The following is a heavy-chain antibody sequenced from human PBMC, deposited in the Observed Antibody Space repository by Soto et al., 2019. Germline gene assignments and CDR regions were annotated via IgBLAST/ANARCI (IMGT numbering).Heavy chain of an antibody. CDR1: RGTFSSYA. Sequence: SVKVSCKYSRGTFSSYAISCVRQAPGQGLEWMGGIIPIFGTANYAQKFQGRVTITADESTSTAYMELSSLRSEDTAVYYCARSKVVYYDSSEYYFDYWGQGTLVTVSS. CDR3: ARSKVVYYDSSEYYFDY. D-gene: IGHD3-22*01. J-gene: IGHJ4*02. V-gene: IGHV1-69*13. CDR2: IIPIFGTA.